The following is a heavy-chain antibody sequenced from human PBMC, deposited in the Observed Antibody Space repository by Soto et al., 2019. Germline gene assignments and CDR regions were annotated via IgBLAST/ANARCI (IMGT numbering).Heavy chain of an antibody. Sequence: TSETQSLTCPVSGGTIISSSYYWGWIRQPPGKGLEWIGSIYYSGSTYYNPSLKSRVTISVDTSKNQFSLKLSSVTAADTAVYYCARHPIRRSTPGDFDYWGQGTLVTVSS. V-gene: IGHV4-39*01. CDR1: GGTIISSSYY. D-gene: IGHD2-21*01. J-gene: IGHJ4*02. CDR2: IYYSGST. CDR3: ARHPIRRSTPGDFDY.